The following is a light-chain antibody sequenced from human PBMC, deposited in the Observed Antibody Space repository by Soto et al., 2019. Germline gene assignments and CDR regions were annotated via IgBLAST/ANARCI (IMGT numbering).Light chain of an antibody. CDR1: QTISSW. J-gene: IGKJ1*01. CDR2: KAS. CDR3: QNYNSYSYS. V-gene: IGKV1-5*03. Sequence: DIQMTQSPSTLSGSVGDRVTITCRASQTISSWLAWYQQKPGKAPKLLIYKASTLKSGVPSRFSGSGSGTEFTLTISSLQPDDFATYYCQNYNSYSYSFGQGTKVELK.